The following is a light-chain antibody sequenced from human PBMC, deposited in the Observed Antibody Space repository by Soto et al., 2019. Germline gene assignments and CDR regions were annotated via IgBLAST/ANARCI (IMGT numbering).Light chain of an antibody. V-gene: IGLV1-47*01. Sequence: QSVLTQPPSASGTPGQRVTISCSGSSSNIGSNYVYWYQQLPGTAPKLLIYRNNQRPSGVPDRFSGSKSGTSASLAISGLRSEDEADYYCAAWDASLSGDVFGTGTKLTVL. CDR3: AAWDASLSGDV. CDR1: SSNIGSNY. CDR2: RNN. J-gene: IGLJ1*01.